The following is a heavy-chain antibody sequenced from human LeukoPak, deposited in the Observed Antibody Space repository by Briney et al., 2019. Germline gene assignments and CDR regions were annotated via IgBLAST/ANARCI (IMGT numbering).Heavy chain of an antibody. CDR3: ARDRYGAYDFDS. CDR1: GFTFSSYS. D-gene: IGHD4-17*01. CDR2: ISSSGSSV. V-gene: IGHV3-48*01. J-gene: IGHJ4*02. Sequence: GGSLRLSCAASGFTFSSYSMNWVRQAPGKGLEWVSYISSSGSSVYYADSLKGRFTISRDNAKNSLYLQINSLRVEDTAIYYCARDRYGAYDFDSWGQGTLVTVSS.